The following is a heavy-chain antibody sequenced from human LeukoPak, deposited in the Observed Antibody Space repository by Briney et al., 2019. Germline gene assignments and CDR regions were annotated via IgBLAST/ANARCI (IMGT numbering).Heavy chain of an antibody. Sequence: SETLSLTCTVSGGSISSSSYYWGWIRQPPGKGLEWIGSIYYSGSTYYNPSLKSRVTISVDTSKNQFSLKLSSVTATDTAVYYCARDPPTYCSSTSCYRAAVFDIWGQGTMVTVSS. CDR1: GGSISSSSYY. CDR3: ARDPPTYCSSTSCYRAAVFDI. V-gene: IGHV4-39*07. D-gene: IGHD2-2*02. CDR2: IYYSGST. J-gene: IGHJ3*02.